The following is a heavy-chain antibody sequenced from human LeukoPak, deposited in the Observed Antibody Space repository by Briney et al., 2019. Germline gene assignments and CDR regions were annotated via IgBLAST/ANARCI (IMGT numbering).Heavy chain of an antibody. CDR2: ISGSGGST. Sequence: GGSLRLSCAASGFTFSSYAMSWVRQAPGNGLEWVSAISGSGGSTYYADSVKGRFTISRDNSKNTLYLQMNSLRAEDTAVYYCAKDLGGSGSYGWFDPWGQGTLVTVSS. CDR1: GFTFSSYA. D-gene: IGHD3-10*01. J-gene: IGHJ5*02. V-gene: IGHV3-23*01. CDR3: AKDLGGSGSYGWFDP.